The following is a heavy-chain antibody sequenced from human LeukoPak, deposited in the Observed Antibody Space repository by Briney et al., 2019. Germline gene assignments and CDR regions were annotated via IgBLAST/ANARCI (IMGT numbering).Heavy chain of an antibody. CDR3: ARDRPVGDSSGYYYDWFDP. J-gene: IGHJ5*02. V-gene: IGHV4-59*01. Sequence: SETLSLTCTVSGGSISSYYWSWIRQPPGKGLEWIGYIYYSGSTNYNPSLKSRVTISIDTSKNQFSLKLNSVTAADTAVYYCARDRPVGDSSGYYYDWFDPWGQGTLVTVSS. CDR1: GGSISSYY. CDR2: IYYSGST. D-gene: IGHD3-22*01.